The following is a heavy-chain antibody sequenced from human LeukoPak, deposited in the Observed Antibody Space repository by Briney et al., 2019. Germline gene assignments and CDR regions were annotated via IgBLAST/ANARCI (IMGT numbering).Heavy chain of an antibody. CDR2: INHSGST. V-gene: IGHV4-34*01. J-gene: IGHJ5*01. CDR3: ARARRGFDP. CDR1: GASFSGYY. Sequence: SATLSLTCAVYGASFSGYYWSWISQPPGKGLEWLGEINHSGSTNYNPSLKSRVTISVDTAKNQFSRKLSSVAAADTAVYYCARARRGFDPWGQGTLVTVSS.